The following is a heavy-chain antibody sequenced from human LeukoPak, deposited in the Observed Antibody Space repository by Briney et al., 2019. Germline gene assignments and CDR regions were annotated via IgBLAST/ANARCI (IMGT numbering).Heavy chain of an antibody. D-gene: IGHD7-27*01. CDR3: ARRPTGDPKFDY. CDR1: GGSISNYF. Sequence: SETLSLTCSVSGGSISNYFWTWIRKPPGKGLEWIGYIYSSGSTYYNPSLKSRVTISVDTSKNRFSLKLSTVTAADTAVYYCARRPTGDPKFDYWGQGTLVTVSS. V-gene: IGHV4-59*08. CDR2: IYSSGST. J-gene: IGHJ4*02.